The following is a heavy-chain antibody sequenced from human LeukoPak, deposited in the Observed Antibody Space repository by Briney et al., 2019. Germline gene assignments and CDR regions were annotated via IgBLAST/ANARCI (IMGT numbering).Heavy chain of an antibody. CDR3: ARREVAGYDY. V-gene: IGHV3-74*01. CDR1: GVTSSSYW. CDR2: INSDGSRK. Sequence: QPGGSLRLACAASGVTSSSYWMHWVRQAPGKGMVWVSRINSDGSRKSSADSVKGRFTISRDKAKNMLYLQMNSLRAEDTSVYYCARREVAGYDYWGQGTLVTVSS. D-gene: IGHD6-19*01. J-gene: IGHJ4*02.